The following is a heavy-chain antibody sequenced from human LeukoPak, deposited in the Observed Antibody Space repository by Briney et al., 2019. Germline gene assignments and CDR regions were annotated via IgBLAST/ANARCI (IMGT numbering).Heavy chain of an antibody. CDR2: IRYDGSNK. V-gene: IGHV3-30*02. Sequence: PGGSLRLSCAASGFTFSSYGMHWVRQAPGKGLEWVAFIRYDGSNKYYADSVKSRFTISRDNSKNTLYLQMNSLRAEDTAVYYCAKIPYDFWSGYTQFDYWGQGTLVTVSS. D-gene: IGHD3-3*01. CDR1: GFTFSSYG. J-gene: IGHJ4*02. CDR3: AKIPYDFWSGYTQFDY.